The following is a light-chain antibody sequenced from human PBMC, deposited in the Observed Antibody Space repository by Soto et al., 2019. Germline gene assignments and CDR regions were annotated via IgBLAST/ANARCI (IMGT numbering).Light chain of an antibody. CDR1: HDITSY. CDR3: QKCDYLPI. J-gene: IGKJ3*01. CDR2: DAS. Sequence: IQMTQSPSSLSASVGDRVTITCQASHDITSYLNWYQHKPGKAPKLLINDASILEAGVPSRFSGSGSGTDFTFTISSLQPEDVATYYCQKCDYLPIFGPGTTVDFK. V-gene: IGKV1-33*01.